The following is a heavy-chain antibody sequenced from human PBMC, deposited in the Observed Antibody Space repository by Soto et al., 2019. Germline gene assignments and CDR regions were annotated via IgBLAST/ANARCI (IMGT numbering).Heavy chain of an antibody. CDR1: GFTFNNYA. Sequence: QPGGSLRLSCAASGFTFNNYAMHWVRQAPGKGLEWVALISYDGSNEYYADSVKGRFTVSRDNSKNTLYLQMSSLRAEDTAVYYCARDAYANSGYYAHHDYWGQGTLVTVSS. J-gene: IGHJ4*02. CDR2: ISYDGSNE. V-gene: IGHV3-30*04. CDR3: ARDAYANSGYYAHHDY. D-gene: IGHD3-22*01.